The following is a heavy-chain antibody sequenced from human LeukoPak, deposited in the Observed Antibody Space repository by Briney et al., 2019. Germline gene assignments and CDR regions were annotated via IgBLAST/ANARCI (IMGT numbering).Heavy chain of an antibody. J-gene: IGHJ4*02. CDR1: GGSISSGGYY. V-gene: IGHV4-30-2*01. Sequence: SETLSLTCTVSGGSISSGGYYWSWIRQPPGKGLEWIGYIYHSGSTYYNPSLKSRVTISVDRSKNQFSLKLSSVTAADTAVYYCARDRLPSHEDDFWSGYYDYWGQGTLVTVSS. D-gene: IGHD3-3*01. CDR3: ARDRLPSHEDDFWSGYYDY. CDR2: IYHSGST.